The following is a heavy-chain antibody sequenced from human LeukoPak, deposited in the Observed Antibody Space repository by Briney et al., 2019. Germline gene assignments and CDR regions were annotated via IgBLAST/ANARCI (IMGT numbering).Heavy chain of an antibody. J-gene: IGHJ4*02. CDR2: INGNGAST. CDR3: AGGDRNGWYFDY. CDR1: GFTFGNFA. D-gene: IGHD6-19*01. Sequence: GGSLRLSCATSGFTFGNFAMSWVRQAPGKGLGWVSGINGNGASTGYGDSVKGRFTISRDNAKNSLYLQMNSMRAEDTALYYCAGGDRNGWYFDYWGQGILVTVSS. V-gene: IGHV3-20*04.